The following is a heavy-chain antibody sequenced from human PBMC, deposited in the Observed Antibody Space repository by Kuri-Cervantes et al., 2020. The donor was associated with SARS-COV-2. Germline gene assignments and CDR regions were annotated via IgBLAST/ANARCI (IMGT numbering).Heavy chain of an antibody. J-gene: IGHJ6*02. V-gene: IGHV3-15*01. CDR1: GLPFNHAW. D-gene: IGHD4-23*01. Sequence: GGSLRLSCAASGLPFNHAWMNWVRQVPGKGLEWVGRIKSKSDGETTDYAAPVQGRFTISRDDSKNTLYLQMNILKAEDTAVYYCSTFSTVVGYYYNAVDVWGQGTTVTVSS. CDR2: IKSKSDGETT. CDR3: STFSTVVGYYYNAVDV.